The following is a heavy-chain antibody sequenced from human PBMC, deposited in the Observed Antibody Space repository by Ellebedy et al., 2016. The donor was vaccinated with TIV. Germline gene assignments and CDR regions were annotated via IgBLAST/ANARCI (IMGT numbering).Heavy chain of an antibody. V-gene: IGHV4-59*08. CDR1: GGSISSYY. D-gene: IGHD3-10*01. CDR3: ARHPVLLWFGDYYGMDV. J-gene: IGHJ6*02. Sequence: MPSETLSLTCTVSGGSISSYYWSRIRQPPGKGLEWIGYIHYSGNTNYNPSLESRVTISVDTSKKQFALQLSSVTAADTAVYYCARHPVLLWFGDYYGMDVWGQGSTVTVSS. CDR2: IHYSGNT.